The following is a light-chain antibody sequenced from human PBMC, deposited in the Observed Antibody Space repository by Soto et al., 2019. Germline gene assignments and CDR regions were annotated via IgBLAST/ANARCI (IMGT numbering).Light chain of an antibody. J-gene: IGKJ1*01. V-gene: IGKV1-5*03. CDR2: NAS. CDR1: QSISSW. CDR3: QQYNSYSQT. Sequence: DIQMTQSPSTLSASVGDRVTITCRASQSISSWLAWYQQKPVKAPKLLIYNASSLESGVQSRFSGSGSGTVFSLAMSSLEHNDCATYFFQQYNSYSQTFGQGTQVEIK.